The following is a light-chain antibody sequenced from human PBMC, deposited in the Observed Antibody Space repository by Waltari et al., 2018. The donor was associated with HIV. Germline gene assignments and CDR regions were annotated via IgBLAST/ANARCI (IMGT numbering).Light chain of an antibody. Sequence: SYELTQPLSVSVALGQTARITCGGSNIGRKSVHWYQQKPGQAPLLVIYWDNNRPSGIPERFSGSNSGNTATLTIGRAQAGDEAEYYCQVWDTNTYVFGSGTKVTVL. CDR3: QVWDTNTYV. J-gene: IGLJ1*01. CDR1: NIGRKS. CDR2: WDN. V-gene: IGLV3-9*01.